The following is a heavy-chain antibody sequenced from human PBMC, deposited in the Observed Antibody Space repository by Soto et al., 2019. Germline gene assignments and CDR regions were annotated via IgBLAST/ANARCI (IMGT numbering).Heavy chain of an antibody. CDR2: IYYSGST. V-gene: IGHV4-59*01. D-gene: IGHD5-18*01. CDR3: ARVPGEVDTAMVTNYYGVDV. Sequence: PSETLSLTCTVSGGSISSYCWSWIRQPPGTGQVLIGDIYYSGSTDYHIDLKIRVAISVDTSKNQCSLKLSSVTAADTAVYYCARVPGEVDTAMVTNYYGVDVWGEGTTVTV. CDR1: GGSISSYC. J-gene: IGHJ6*02.